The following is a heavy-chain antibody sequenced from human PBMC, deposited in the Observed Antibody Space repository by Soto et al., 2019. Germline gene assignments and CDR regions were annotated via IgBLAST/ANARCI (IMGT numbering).Heavy chain of an antibody. Sequence: EVQLVESGGGLLKPGGSLRLSCAASGFTFSNAWMNWVRQAPGKGLEWVGRIKSKTDGGTTDYAAPVKGRFAISRDDSINTLYLQMNSLKTEDTAVYYCTTTWWSSGWYNWYFDLWGRGTLVTVSS. J-gene: IGHJ2*01. D-gene: IGHD6-19*01. V-gene: IGHV3-15*07. CDR1: GFTFSNAW. CDR3: TTTWWSSGWYNWYFDL. CDR2: IKSKTDGGTT.